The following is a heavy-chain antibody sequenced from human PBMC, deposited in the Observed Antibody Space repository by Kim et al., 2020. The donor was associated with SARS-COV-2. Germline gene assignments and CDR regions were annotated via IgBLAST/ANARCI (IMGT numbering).Heavy chain of an antibody. J-gene: IGHJ6*02. V-gene: IGHV3-74*01. CDR1: GFTFSSYW. D-gene: IGHD6-19*01. Sequence: GGSLRLSCAASGFTFSSYWMHWVRQAPGKGLVWVSRINSDGSSTSYADSVKGRFTISRDNAKNTLYLQMNSLRAEDTAVYYCAPSAYSSGWYYSYYYYGMDVWGQGTTVTVSS. CDR3: APSAYSSGWYYSYYYYGMDV. CDR2: INSDGSST.